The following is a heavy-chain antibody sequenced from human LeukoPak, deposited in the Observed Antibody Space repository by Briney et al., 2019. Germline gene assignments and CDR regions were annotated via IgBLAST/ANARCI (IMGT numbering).Heavy chain of an antibody. CDR2: INSDGSRT. V-gene: IGHV3-74*01. J-gene: IGHJ4*02. CDR1: GFPFSSYW. D-gene: IGHD1-1*01. Sequence: GGSLRLSCAAPGFPFSSYWMHWVRQAPGKGLVWVSRINSDGSRTNYADSVKGRFTISRDNAKNTLYLQMNSLRAEDTAVYYCAGGYGFDYWGQGTLVTVSS. CDR3: AGGYGFDY.